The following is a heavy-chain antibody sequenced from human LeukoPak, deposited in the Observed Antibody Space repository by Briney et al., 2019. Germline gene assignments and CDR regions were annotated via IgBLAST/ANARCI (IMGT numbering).Heavy chain of an antibody. Sequence: GESLRISCKSSGYSFINYWIAWVRQMPGRGLEWMGIIYPGDSDTKYSPSFQGRVTISVDKSNSTAYLQWSSLKASDTAMYYCARRIASAVSDGFDIWGQGTMVTVSS. CDR1: GYSFINYW. D-gene: IGHD6-13*01. CDR3: ARRIASAVSDGFDI. V-gene: IGHV5-51*01. CDR2: IYPGDSDT. J-gene: IGHJ3*02.